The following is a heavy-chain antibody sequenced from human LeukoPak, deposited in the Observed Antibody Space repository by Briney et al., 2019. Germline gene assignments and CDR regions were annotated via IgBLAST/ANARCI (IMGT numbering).Heavy chain of an antibody. Sequence: SETLSLTCTVSGGSISNYYWSWIRQPPGKGLEWIGYIYGSGSTNYNPPLKSRVTISVDTSKNQFSLKLNSVTAADTAVYYCARGRIQYDSTGYYYWGQGTLVTVS. J-gene: IGHJ4*02. CDR1: GGSISNYY. CDR3: ARGRIQYDSTGYYY. V-gene: IGHV4-59*01. CDR2: IYGSGST. D-gene: IGHD3-22*01.